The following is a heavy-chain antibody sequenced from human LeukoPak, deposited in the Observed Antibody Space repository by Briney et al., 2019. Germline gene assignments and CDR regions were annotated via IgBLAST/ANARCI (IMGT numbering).Heavy chain of an antibody. Sequence: GGSLRLSCAASGFTFSSYAMHWVRQAPGKGLEWVAVISYDGSNKYYADSVKGRFTISRDNSKNTLYLQMNSLRAEDTAVYYCARGLADLDYWGQGTLVTVSS. V-gene: IGHV3-30-3*01. CDR2: ISYDGSNK. CDR3: ARGLADLDY. CDR1: GFTFSSYA. J-gene: IGHJ4*02.